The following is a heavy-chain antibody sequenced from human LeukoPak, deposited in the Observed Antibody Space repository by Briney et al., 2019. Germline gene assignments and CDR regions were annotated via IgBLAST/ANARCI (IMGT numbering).Heavy chain of an antibody. CDR1: GFTVSSNY. J-gene: IGHJ4*02. Sequence: GGSLRLSCAASGFTVSSNYMSWVRQAPGKGLEWVSAISGSGGSTYYADSVKGRFTISRDNSKNTLYLQMNSLRAEDTAVYYCAKFLPRGYYDSTWGQGTLVTVSS. V-gene: IGHV3-23*01. CDR3: AKFLPRGYYDST. CDR2: ISGSGGST. D-gene: IGHD3-22*01.